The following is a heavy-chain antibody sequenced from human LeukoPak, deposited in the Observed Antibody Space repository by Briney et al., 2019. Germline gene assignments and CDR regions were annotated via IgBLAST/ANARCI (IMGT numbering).Heavy chain of an antibody. Sequence: GASLRLSCAASGFTFSNYAMSWVRQAPGKGLEWVSAITGSGGGTYYADSVKGRFTISRENSKNTLYLQVNSLRAEDTAVYYCVKWGGYDVLTGYYDPDYWGQGSLVTVSS. CDR1: GFTFSNYA. J-gene: IGHJ4*02. D-gene: IGHD3-9*01. CDR3: VKWGGYDVLTGYYDPDY. CDR2: ITGSGGGT. V-gene: IGHV3-23*01.